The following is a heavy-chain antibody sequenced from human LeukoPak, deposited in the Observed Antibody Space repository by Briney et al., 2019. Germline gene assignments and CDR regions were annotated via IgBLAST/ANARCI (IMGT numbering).Heavy chain of an antibody. Sequence: GGSLRLSCAASGFTFDDYTMHWVRQAPGKGLEWVSLISWDGGSTYYADSVKGRFTISRDNSKNSLYLQMNSLRAEDTAVYYCARDFTELAVAGAYYYYGMDVWGQGTTVTVSS. CDR1: GFTFDDYT. V-gene: IGHV3-43*01. CDR2: ISWDGGST. D-gene: IGHD6-19*01. CDR3: ARDFTELAVAGAYYYYGMDV. J-gene: IGHJ6*02.